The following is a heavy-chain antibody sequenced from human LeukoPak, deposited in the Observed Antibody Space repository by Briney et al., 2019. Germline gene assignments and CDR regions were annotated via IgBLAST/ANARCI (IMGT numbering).Heavy chain of an antibody. CDR1: GGTFSSYA. CDR2: IIPIFGTA. J-gene: IGHJ3*02. D-gene: IGHD5-18*01. Sequence: ASVKVSCKASGGTFSSYAISWVRQAPGQGLEWMGGIIPIFGTANYTQKFQGRATITADESTSTAYMELSSLRSEDTAVYYCARGDTAMTIDAFDIWGQGTMVTVSS. V-gene: IGHV1-69*13. CDR3: ARGDTAMTIDAFDI.